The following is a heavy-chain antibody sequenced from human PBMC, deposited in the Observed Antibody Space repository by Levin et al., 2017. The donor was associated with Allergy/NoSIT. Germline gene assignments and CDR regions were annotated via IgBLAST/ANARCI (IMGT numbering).Heavy chain of an antibody. V-gene: IGHV3-23*01. J-gene: IGHJ4*02. CDR2: ISGSGGST. CDR3: AKVMVRGVIIEAFFDY. D-gene: IGHD3-10*01. Sequence: GESLKISCAASGFTFSSYAMSWVRQAPGKGLEWVSAISGSGGSTYYADSVKGRFTISRDNSKNTLYLQMNSLRAEDTAVYYCAKVMVRGVIIEAFFDYWGQGTLVTVSS. CDR1: GFTFSSYA.